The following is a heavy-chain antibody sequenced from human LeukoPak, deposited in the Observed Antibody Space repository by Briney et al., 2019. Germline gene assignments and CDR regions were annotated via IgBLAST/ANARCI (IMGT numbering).Heavy chain of an antibody. D-gene: IGHD2-15*01. CDR2: IWYDGSNK. J-gene: IGHJ5*02. Sequence: GGSLRLSCAASGFTFSNYGMHWVRQAPGKGLEWVAVIWYDGSNKYYADSVKGRFTISRDNSKNTVYLQMNSLRAEDTAVYYCARARRDCSGGSCYPDYNWFDPWGQGTLVTVSS. CDR3: ARARRDCSGGSCYPDYNWFDP. V-gene: IGHV3-33*01. CDR1: GFTFSNYG.